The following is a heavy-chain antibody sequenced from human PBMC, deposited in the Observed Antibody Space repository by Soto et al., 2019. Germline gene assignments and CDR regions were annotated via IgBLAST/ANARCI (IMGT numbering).Heavy chain of an antibody. V-gene: IGHV3-72*01. CDR3: TVWGSGNDFGAT. CDR1: GFTFSDHY. Sequence: EVQLVESGGGLVQPGGSLRLSCAASGFTFSDHYMDWVGQAPGKGLEWVGRSKNKADSYTTEYAASVKGRFTISRDSSKNALFLQMNSLKTEDSAVYYCTVWGSGNDFGATWGQGILLTVSS. D-gene: IGHD3-10*01. J-gene: IGHJ4*02. CDR2: SKNKADSYTT.